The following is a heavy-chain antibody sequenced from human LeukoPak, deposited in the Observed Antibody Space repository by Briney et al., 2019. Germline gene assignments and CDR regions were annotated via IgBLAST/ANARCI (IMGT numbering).Heavy chain of an antibody. CDR1: GFTFSTYG. CDR2: IRSDGSDK. D-gene: IGHD3-10*01. CDR3: ANEWLHVSGSYKANN. V-gene: IGHV3-30*02. J-gene: IGHJ4*02. Sequence: GGSLRLSCAASGFTFSTYGMHWVRQAPGKGLEWVSFIRSDGSDKYHADSVKGRFTISRDNSKNTRYLQMNSLRTEDTAVYYCANEWLHVSGSYKANNWGQGTLVTVSS.